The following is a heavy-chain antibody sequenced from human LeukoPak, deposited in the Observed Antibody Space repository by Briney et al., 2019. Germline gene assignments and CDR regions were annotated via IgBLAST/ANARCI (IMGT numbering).Heavy chain of an antibody. CDR3: ASLSKYVFES. J-gene: IGHJ4*02. CDR1: GGSFSGYY. Sequence: PSETLSLTCAVYGGSFSGYYWSWIRQPPGKGLEWIGEINHSGSTNYNPSLKSRVTISVDTSKNQFSLKLSSVTAADTAVYYCASLSKYVFESWGQGTLVTVSS. D-gene: IGHD3-16*01. CDR2: INHSGST. V-gene: IGHV4-34*01.